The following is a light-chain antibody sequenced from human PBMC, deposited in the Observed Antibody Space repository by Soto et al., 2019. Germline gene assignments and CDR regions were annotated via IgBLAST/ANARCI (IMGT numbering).Light chain of an antibody. Sequence: RVMTQSPGTLSVSPGERVTLSCRASQSVGSDLAWYQQKPGQAPRVLIYAASTRATGIPARFSGSGSGTEFTLTISSLQSEDFAVYYCQQYNNWPGTFGRGTKVEIK. J-gene: IGKJ1*01. CDR2: AAS. CDR1: QSVGSD. CDR3: QQYNNWPGT. V-gene: IGKV3-15*01.